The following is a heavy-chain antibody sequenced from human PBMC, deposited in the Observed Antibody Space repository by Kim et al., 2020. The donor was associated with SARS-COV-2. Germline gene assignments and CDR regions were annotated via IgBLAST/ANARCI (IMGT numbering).Heavy chain of an antibody. CDR2: IKSKTDGGTT. D-gene: IGHD4-17*01. CDR1: GFTFSNAW. V-gene: IGHV3-15*01. CDR3: STDGGWGTTVTTYYFDY. Sequence: GGSLRLSCAASGFTFSNAWMSWVRQAPGKGLEWVGRIKSKTDGGTTDYAAPVKGRFTISRDDSKNTLYLQMNSLKTEDTDVYYCSTDGGWGTTVTTYYFDYWGQGTLVTVSS. J-gene: IGHJ4*02.